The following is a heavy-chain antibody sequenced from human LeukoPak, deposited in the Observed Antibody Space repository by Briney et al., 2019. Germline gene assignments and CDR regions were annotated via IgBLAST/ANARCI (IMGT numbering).Heavy chain of an antibody. Sequence: SETLSLTCTVSCGSVSTCSYYWSWIRQPAGRGREWIGHIHTSGTMNYNASLKTRFRISVDTSKSQFSLKLSSVTAADTAIYYCERGGYYGSGNDFRFDPWGQGTLVTVSS. CDR3: ERGGYYGSGNDFRFDP. V-gene: IGHV4-61*10. J-gene: IGHJ5*02. D-gene: IGHD3-10*01. CDR2: IHTSGTM. CDR1: CGSVSTCSYY.